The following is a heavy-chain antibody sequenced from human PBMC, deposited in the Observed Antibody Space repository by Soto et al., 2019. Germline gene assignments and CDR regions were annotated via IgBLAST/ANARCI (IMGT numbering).Heavy chain of an antibody. CDR1: GYTFTSYA. J-gene: IGHJ6*02. CDR2: INAGNGNT. V-gene: IGHV1-3*01. CDR3: ARASSSWQKGQYYYGMDV. Sequence: GASVKVSCKASGYTFTSYAMHWVRQAPGQKREWMGWINAGNGNTKYSQKFQGRVTITRDTSASTAYMELSSLRSEDTAVYYCARASSSWQKGQYYYGMDVWGQGTTVTVSS. D-gene: IGHD6-13*01.